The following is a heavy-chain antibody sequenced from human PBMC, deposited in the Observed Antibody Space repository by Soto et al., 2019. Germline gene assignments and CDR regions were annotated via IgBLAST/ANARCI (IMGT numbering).Heavy chain of an antibody. CDR1: GFTFSTCA. J-gene: IGHJ4*02. V-gene: IGHV3-23*01. CDR3: AKDKPGTTSFDY. D-gene: IGHD1-1*01. Sequence: EVQLLESGGGLVRPGGSLRLSCAASGFTFSTCAMNWVRQAPGKGLEWVSGISDRGDTTHYADSVKGRFTISRDTSKNTLYLQLNTLRADDTAVYYCAKDKPGTTSFDYWGQGTLVTVSS. CDR2: ISDRGDTT.